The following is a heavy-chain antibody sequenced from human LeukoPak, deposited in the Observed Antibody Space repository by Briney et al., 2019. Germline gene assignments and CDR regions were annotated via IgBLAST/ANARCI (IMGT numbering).Heavy chain of an antibody. CDR1: GGTFSSYA. V-gene: IGHV1-69*13. CDR3: ARGKGLTAAGTIGWFDP. D-gene: IGHD6-13*01. J-gene: IGHJ5*02. Sequence: GASVKVSCKASGGTFSSYAISWVRQAPGQGLEWMGGIIPIFGTANYAQKFQGRVTITADESTSTAYMELSSLRSEDTAVYYCARGKGLTAAGTIGWFDPWGQGTLVTVSS. CDR2: IIPIFGTA.